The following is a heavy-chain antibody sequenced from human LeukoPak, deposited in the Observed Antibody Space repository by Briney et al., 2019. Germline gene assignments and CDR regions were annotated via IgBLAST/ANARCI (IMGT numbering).Heavy chain of an antibody. V-gene: IGHV3-33*05. CDR3: AREDYYYASGH. D-gene: IGHD3-10*01. CDR2: ISYDGSNK. Sequence: PGGSLRLSCATSEFSFSSHGMHWARQAPGKGLEWVAVISYDGSNKYYADSVKGRFTISRDNSKNTLYLQMNSLRAEDTAVYYCAREDYYYASGHWGQGTLVTVSS. J-gene: IGHJ4*02. CDR1: EFSFSSHG.